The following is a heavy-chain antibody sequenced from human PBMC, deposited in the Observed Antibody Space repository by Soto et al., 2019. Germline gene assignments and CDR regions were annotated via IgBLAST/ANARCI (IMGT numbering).Heavy chain of an antibody. V-gene: IGHV4-34*01. Sequence: SETLSLTCAVYGGSFSGYYWSWIRQPPGKGLEWIGEINHSGSTNYNPSLKSRVTISVDTSKNQFSLKLSSVTAADTAVYYCARSGAYPYYYFYYRAQGTPVPVS. D-gene: IGHD2-8*02. CDR2: INHSGST. CDR3: ARSGAYPYYYFYY. CDR1: GGSFSGYY. J-gene: IGHJ4*02.